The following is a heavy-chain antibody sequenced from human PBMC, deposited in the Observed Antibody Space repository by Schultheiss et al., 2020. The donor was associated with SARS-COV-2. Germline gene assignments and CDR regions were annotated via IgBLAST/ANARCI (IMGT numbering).Heavy chain of an antibody. CDR3: ARGWGYYGSGSYYHY. Sequence: GSLRLSCAVYGGSFSGYYWTWIRQPPGKGLEWIGEINHSGSTSYNPSLKSRVTISVDMSKNQFSLKLSSVTAADTAVYYCARGWGYYGSGSYYHYWGQGILVTVSS. D-gene: IGHD3-10*01. CDR2: INHSGST. J-gene: IGHJ4*02. CDR1: GGSFSGYY. V-gene: IGHV4-34*01.